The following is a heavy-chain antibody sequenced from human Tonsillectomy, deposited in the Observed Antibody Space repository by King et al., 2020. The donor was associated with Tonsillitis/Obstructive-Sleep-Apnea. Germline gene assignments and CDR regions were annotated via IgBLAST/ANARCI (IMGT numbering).Heavy chain of an antibody. CDR2: IACDDDK. D-gene: IGHD1-26*01. CDR3: ARIASWGGSTPYYFDY. Sequence: TLKESGPALVKPTQTLTLTCTFSGFSLSTSGMCVSWIRQPPGKALEWLALIACDDDKYSSTSLQTRLTISKDTSKNQVVLTMTNMDPVDTATYYCARIASWGGSTPYYFDYWGQGTLVTVSS. J-gene: IGHJ4*02. V-gene: IGHV2-70*01. CDR1: GFSLSTSGMC.